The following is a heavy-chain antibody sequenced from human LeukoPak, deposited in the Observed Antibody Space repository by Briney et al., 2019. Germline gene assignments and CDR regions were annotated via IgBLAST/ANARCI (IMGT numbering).Heavy chain of an antibody. Sequence: GGSLRLSCAASGFTFTSYAMHWVRQAPGKGLEWVAFIRYDGTSKYYADSVKGRFTISRDDSENTLYLQMNSLTAEDTAVYYCAKDLGGTFDYWGQGTLVTVSS. J-gene: IGHJ4*02. D-gene: IGHD1-26*01. V-gene: IGHV3-30*02. CDR1: GFTFTSYA. CDR3: AKDLGGTFDY. CDR2: IRYDGTSK.